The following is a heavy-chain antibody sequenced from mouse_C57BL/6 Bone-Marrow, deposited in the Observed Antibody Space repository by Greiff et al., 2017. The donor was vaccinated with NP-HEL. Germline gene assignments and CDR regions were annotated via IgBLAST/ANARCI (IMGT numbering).Heavy chain of an antibody. Sequence: EVQLQQSGAELVRPGASVKLSCTASGFNIKDDYMHWVKQRPEQGLEWIGWIDPENGDTEYASKFQGKATITADTSSNTAYLQLSSLTSEDTAVYYCTTPNYYGSYFDYWGQGTTLTVSS. CDR2: IDPENGDT. CDR3: TTPNYYGSYFDY. D-gene: IGHD1-1*01. J-gene: IGHJ2*01. CDR1: GFNIKDDY. V-gene: IGHV14-4*01.